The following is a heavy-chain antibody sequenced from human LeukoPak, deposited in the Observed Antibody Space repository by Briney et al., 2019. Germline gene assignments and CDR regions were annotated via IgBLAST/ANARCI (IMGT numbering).Heavy chain of an antibody. J-gene: IGHJ4*02. V-gene: IGHV3-7*03. CDR2: IKPDGSGE. CDR1: GLTSSNYW. Sequence: GGSLRLSCEASGLTSSNYWMYWVRRAPGKGRDGVANIKPDGSGESYADSVKGRFTISKDNAENSLFLQMNSLRPEDTAVYYCGAGNGIDYWGQGALVTVSS. CDR3: GAGNGIDY. D-gene: IGHD2-8*01.